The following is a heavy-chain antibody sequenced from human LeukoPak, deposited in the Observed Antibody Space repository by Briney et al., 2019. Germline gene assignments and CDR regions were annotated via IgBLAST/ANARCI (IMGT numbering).Heavy chain of an antibody. CDR2: IYRSGDT. D-gene: IGHD3-16*01. CDR1: GFTFSDYR. CDR3: AGAEYYGSSIDY. Sequence: PGGSLRLSCAASGFTFSDYRMNWVRQAPGKGLEWVSIIYRSGDTYYGDSVKGRFTISRDSSKNTLHLQMNSLRVEDTAIYYCAGAEYYGSSIDYWGQGTLVTVSS. J-gene: IGHJ4*02. V-gene: IGHV3-53*01.